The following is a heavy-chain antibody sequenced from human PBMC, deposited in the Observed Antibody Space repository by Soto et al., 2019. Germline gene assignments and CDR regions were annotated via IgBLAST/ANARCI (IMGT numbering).Heavy chain of an antibody. J-gene: IGHJ4*02. CDR3: ARRKERAGPHYFDA. D-gene: IGHD1-1*01. V-gene: IGHV1-8*01. CDR2: MNPYNGNA. Sequence: QVQLVQSGAEVKKPGASVKVSCKASGYTFITYDINWVRQAPGQGLEWMGGMNPYNGNAGNAQKFQGRVIMTRNTSISTAYIEMTRLKSNDTAVYFCARRKERAGPHYFDAWGQGTLVTVSS. CDR1: GYTFITYD.